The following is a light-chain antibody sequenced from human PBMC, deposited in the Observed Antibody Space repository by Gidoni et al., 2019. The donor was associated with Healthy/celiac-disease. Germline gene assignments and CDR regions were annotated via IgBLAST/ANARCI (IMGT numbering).Light chain of an antibody. CDR3: QQYNNWPPWT. J-gene: IGKJ1*01. Sequence: EIVMTQSPATLSVSPGERATLPCRASKSVSSNLAWYQQKPGQAPRLLIYGASTRATGIPARFSGSGSGTEFTRTISSLQSEDFAVYYCQQYNNWPPWTFGQGTKVEIK. CDR1: KSVSSN. V-gene: IGKV3-15*01. CDR2: GAS.